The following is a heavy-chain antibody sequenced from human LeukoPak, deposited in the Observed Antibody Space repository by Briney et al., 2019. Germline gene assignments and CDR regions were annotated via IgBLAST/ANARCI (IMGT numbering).Heavy chain of an antibody. V-gene: IGHV3-66*01. CDR3: TRDFLWGIVATVSHTYFDY. J-gene: IGHJ4*02. CDR2: IYSGGST. Sequence: GGSLRLSCAASGFTVSSNYMSWVRQAPGKGLEWVSVIYSGGSTYYADSVKGRFTISRDNSKNTLYLQMNSLRAEDTAVYYCTRDFLWGIVATVSHTYFDYWGQGTLVTVSS. CDR1: GFTVSSNY. D-gene: IGHD5-12*01.